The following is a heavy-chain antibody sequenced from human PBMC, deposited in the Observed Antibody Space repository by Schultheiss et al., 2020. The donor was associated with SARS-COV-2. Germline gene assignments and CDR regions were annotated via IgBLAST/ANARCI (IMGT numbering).Heavy chain of an antibody. CDR1: GFPFSNYA. J-gene: IGHJ4*02. D-gene: IGHD2-15*01. V-gene: IGHV3-23*01. CDR2: ISASAFST. Sequence: GGSLRLSCAASGFPFSNYAMTWIRQAPGKGLEGVAAISASAFSTYYADSMKGRFTVSRDNSKNTLYLQMNSLRAEDTAVYYCAKDRVGLDYWGQGTLVTVSS. CDR3: AKDRVGLDY.